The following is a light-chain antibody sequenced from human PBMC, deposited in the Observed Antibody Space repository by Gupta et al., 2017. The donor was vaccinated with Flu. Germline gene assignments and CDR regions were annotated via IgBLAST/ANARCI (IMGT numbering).Light chain of an antibody. Sequence: QSALTQPPSASGSPGQSVTISCTGTSSDVGGYSYVSWYQQHPGKAPKLMFYDLSKRPAGVPDRFSGSKSGNTASLTVSGLQAEDEANYYCSSYAGSNNVIFGGGTKLSVL. CDR1: SSDVGGYSY. CDR2: DLS. V-gene: IGLV2-8*01. CDR3: SSYAGSNNVI. J-gene: IGLJ2*01.